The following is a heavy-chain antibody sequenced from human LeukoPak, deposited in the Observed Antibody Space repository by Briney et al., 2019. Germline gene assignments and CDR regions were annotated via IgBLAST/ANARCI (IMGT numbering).Heavy chain of an antibody. Sequence: GRSLRLSCAASGFNFNYYAMSWVRQAPGKGLGWVSGISDNEGRAYYTDSVKGRFTISRDRTKNTVYLQMHNLRADDTAVYFCARHDSFIPYWGQGTLVTVSS. CDR1: GFNFNYYA. V-gene: IGHV3-23*01. CDR3: ARHDSFIPY. J-gene: IGHJ4*02. CDR2: ISDNEGRA. D-gene: IGHD5-18*01.